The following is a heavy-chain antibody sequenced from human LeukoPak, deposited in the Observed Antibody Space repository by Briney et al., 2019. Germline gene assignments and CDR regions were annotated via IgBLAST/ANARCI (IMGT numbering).Heavy chain of an antibody. V-gene: IGHV4-4*02. J-gene: IGHJ4*02. CDR1: GGSISSSDW. D-gene: IGHD6-19*01. Sequence: SGTLSLTCAVSGGSISSSDWWSWVRQPPGKGLEWIGEIYHSGSSSYNPSLKSRVTISVDKSKNQFSLKLSSVTAADTAVYYCARGWYADSYYFDYWGQGTLVTVSS. CDR2: IYHSGSS. CDR3: ARGWYADSYYFDY.